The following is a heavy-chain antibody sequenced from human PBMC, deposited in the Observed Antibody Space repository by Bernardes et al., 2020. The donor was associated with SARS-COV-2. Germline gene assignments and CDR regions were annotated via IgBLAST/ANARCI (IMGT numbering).Heavy chain of an antibody. Sequence: SETLSLTCGVSGDSLSNSFWSWIRQSPGRGLEWIGSISYSGSSDYNPSLKSRVTISVDTSKSQFSLRLNSVTAADAAVYYCARDVFLGSSWDQSYYGMDVWGQGTTVTVSS. D-gene: IGHD6-13*01. V-gene: IGHV4-59*01. CDR3: ARDVFLGSSWDQSYYGMDV. J-gene: IGHJ6*02. CDR1: GDSLSNSF. CDR2: ISYSGSS.